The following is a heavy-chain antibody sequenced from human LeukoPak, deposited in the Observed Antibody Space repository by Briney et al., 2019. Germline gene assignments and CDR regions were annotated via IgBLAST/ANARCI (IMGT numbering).Heavy chain of an antibody. D-gene: IGHD3-10*01. J-gene: IGHJ6*02. CDR1: GFTFSSYA. CDR2: ISGSGGST. CDR3: AKGPLWFGESPAYYYGMDV. Sequence: GGSLRLSCAASGFTFSSYAMSWVRQAPGKGLEWVSAISGSGGSTYYADSVKGRFTISRDNSKNTLYLQMNSLRAEDTAVYYCAKGPLWFGESPAYYYGMDVWGQGTTVTVSS. V-gene: IGHV3-23*01.